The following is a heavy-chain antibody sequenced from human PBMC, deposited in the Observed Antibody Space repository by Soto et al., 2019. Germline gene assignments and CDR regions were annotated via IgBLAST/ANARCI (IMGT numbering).Heavy chain of an antibody. V-gene: IGHV4-30-4*01. CDR3: ARDPGYYYDSSGYPYGMDV. J-gene: IGHJ6*02. CDR2: IYYSGST. Sequence: SETLSLTCTVSGGSISSGDYYWSWIRQPPGKGLEWIGYIYYSGSTYYNPSPKSRVTISVDTSKNQFSLKLSSVTAADTAVYYCARDPGYYYDSSGYPYGMDVWGQGTTVTVSS. D-gene: IGHD3-22*01. CDR1: GGSISSGDYY.